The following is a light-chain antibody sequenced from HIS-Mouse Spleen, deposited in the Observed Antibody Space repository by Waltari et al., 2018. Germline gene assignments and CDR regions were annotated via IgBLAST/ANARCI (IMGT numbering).Light chain of an antibody. CDR1: SSDGGGYNY. CDR3: SSYTSSSTWV. J-gene: IGLJ3*02. Sequence: QSALTQPASVSGSPGQSITISCTGTSSDGGGYNYVSWSQQHPGKAPKLMIYEVSYRPSGVSNRFSGSKSGNTASLTISGLQAEDEADYYCSSYTSSSTWVFGGGTKLTVL. CDR2: EVS. V-gene: IGLV2-14*01.